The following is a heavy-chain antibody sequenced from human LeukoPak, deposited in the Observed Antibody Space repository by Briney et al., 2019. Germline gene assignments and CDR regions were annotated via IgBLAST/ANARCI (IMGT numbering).Heavy chain of an antibody. CDR2: IYYSGST. CDR3: ARHGGSGTPDY. D-gene: IGHD1-26*01. V-gene: IGHV4-39*01. J-gene: IGHJ4*02. Sequence: SETLSLTCTVSGGSISSSSYYWGWIRQPPGKGLEWIGSIYYSGSTYYNPSLKSRVTISVDTSKNQFSLKLSSVTAADTAVYYCARHGGSGTPDYWGQGTLVTVSS. CDR1: GGSISSSSYY.